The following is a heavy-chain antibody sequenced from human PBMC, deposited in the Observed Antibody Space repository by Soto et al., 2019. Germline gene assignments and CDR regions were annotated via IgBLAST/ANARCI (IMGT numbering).Heavy chain of an antibody. CDR2: IKSKTDGGTT. V-gene: IGHV3-15*01. J-gene: IGHJ4*02. Sequence: GGSLRLSCAASGFTFSNAWMSWVRQAPGKGLEWVGRIKSKTDGGTTDYAAPVKGRFTISRDDSKNTLYLQMNSLKTEDTAVYYCTTDGGYSSSSRFDYRGQGTPVTVSS. D-gene: IGHD6-6*01. CDR1: GFTFSNAW. CDR3: TTDGGYSSSSRFDY.